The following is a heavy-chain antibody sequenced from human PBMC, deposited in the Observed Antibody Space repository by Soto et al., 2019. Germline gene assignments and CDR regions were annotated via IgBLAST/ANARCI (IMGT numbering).Heavy chain of an antibody. CDR1: GDSIGTYY. CDR2: VYYTGTT. CDR3: VRDSGYIYGFWYFDL. Sequence: PSETLSLTCTVSGDSIGTYYWSWIRQSPGKGLEWIGYVYYTGTTNYNPSLRNRVTISLNTPRNQFSLKLTSVTAADTALYYCVRDSGYIYGFWYFDLWGRGTLVTVSS. J-gene: IGHJ2*01. V-gene: IGHV4-59*01. D-gene: IGHD5-18*01.